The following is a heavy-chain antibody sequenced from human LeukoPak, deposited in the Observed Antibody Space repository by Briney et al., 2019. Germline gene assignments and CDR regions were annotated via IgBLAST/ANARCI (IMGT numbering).Heavy chain of an antibody. V-gene: IGHV3-23*01. CDR1: GFTLSSYA. J-gene: IGHJ4*02. CDR2: ISVSGNT. CDR3: AKAPVTTCSGAYYYPFDY. Sequence: GGSLRLSCAASGFTLSSYAMSWVRQGPGKGLEWVSAISVSGNTYHADSVKGRFTISRDSSKNTLYLQMNSLRAEDAAVYYCAKAPVTTCSGAYYYPFDYWGQGTLVTVSS. D-gene: IGHD2-15*01.